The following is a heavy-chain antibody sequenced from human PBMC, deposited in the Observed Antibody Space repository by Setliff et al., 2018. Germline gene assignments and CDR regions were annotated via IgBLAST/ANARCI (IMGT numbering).Heavy chain of an antibody. J-gene: IGHJ4*02. CDR2: IYTSGST. CDR1: GDSMNDNH. V-gene: IGHV4-4*08. CDR3: ARHFRSSKVQFLEYLTDYYLDS. Sequence: SETLSLTCNVSGDSMNDNHWTWIRQPPGKGLEWIGYIYTSGSTYYNPSLTSRVTISVDTSNNQFSLNLRSVTAADTAIYYCARHFRSSKVQFLEYLTDYYLDSWGQGTLVTVSS. D-gene: IGHD3-3*01.